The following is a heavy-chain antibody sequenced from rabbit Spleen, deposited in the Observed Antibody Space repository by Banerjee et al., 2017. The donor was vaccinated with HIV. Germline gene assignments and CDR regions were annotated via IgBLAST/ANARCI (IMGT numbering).Heavy chain of an antibody. CDR1: GFSFSSDYY. J-gene: IGHJ4*01. D-gene: IGHD1-1*01. CDR2: IYGGSSGST. V-gene: IGHV1S45*01. Sequence: QQQLEESGGGLVKPGGTLTLTCTTSGFSFSSDYYMCWVRQAPGKGLECIACIYGGSSGSTYYVSWAKGRFTISRPSSTTVTLRMTSLTGADRATYFCARDLVGVIGWNFYLWGPGTLVTVS. CDR3: ARDLVGVIGWNFYL.